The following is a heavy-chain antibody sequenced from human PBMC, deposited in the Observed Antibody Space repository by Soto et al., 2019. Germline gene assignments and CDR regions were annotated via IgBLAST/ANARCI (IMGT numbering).Heavy chain of an antibody. Sequence: SETLSLTCTVSGGSISSYYWSWIRQPPGKGLEWIGYIYYSGSTNYNPSLKSRVTISVDTSKNQFSLKLSSVTAADTAVYYCARGPDDFWSGYYKFDPWGQGTLVTVSS. CDR2: IYYSGST. J-gene: IGHJ5*02. CDR1: GGSISSYY. CDR3: ARGPDDFWSGYYKFDP. V-gene: IGHV4-59*01. D-gene: IGHD3-3*01.